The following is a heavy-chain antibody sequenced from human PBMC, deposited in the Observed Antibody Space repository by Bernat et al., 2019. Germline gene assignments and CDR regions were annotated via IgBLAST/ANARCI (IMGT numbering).Heavy chain of an antibody. CDR2: IYSGGST. D-gene: IGHD6-25*01. V-gene: IGHV3-66*01. CDR1: GFTVSSNY. CDR3: ARVLDWQRRVRREVYYYYYMDV. J-gene: IGHJ6*03. Sequence: EVQLVESGGGLVQPGGSLRLSCAASGFTVSSNYMSWVRQAPGKGLEWVSVIYSGGSTYYADSVKGRFTISRDNSKNTLYLQMNSLRAEDTAVYYCARVLDWQRRVRREVYYYYYMDVWGKGTTVTVSS.